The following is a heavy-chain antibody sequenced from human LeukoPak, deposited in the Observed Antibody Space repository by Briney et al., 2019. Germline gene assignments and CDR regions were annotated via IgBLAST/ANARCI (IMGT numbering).Heavy chain of an antibody. CDR1: GFTFSSYA. Sequence: ETGGSLRLSCAASGFTFSSYAMSWVRQAPGKGLEWVSAISGSGGSTYYADSVKGRFTISRDNSKNTLYLQMNSLRAEDTAVYYCAKKLFADSSFDAFDIWGRGTMVTVSS. CDR3: AKKLFADSSFDAFDI. D-gene: IGHD6-13*01. V-gene: IGHV3-23*01. CDR2: ISGSGGST. J-gene: IGHJ3*02.